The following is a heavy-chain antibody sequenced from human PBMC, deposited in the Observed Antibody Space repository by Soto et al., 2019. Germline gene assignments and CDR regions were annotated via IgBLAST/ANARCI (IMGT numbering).Heavy chain of an antibody. J-gene: IGHJ4*02. V-gene: IGHV1-69*06. D-gene: IGHD3-3*01. CDR3: ARDMDFWSGAEDY. CDR1: GGTFSSYA. Sequence: QVQLVQSGAEVKKPGSSVKVSCKASGGTFSSYAISWVRQAPGQGLEWMGGIIPIFGTANYAQKFQGRVTMTRDTSISTAYMELSRLRSDDTAVYYCARDMDFWSGAEDYWGQGTLVTVSS. CDR2: IIPIFGTA.